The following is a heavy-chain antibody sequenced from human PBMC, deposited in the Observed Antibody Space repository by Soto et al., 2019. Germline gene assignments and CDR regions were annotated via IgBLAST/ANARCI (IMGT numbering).Heavy chain of an antibody. CDR1: RYTFRNSG. V-gene: IGHV1-18*01. Sequence: QIQLLQSGAEVKKPGASVKVTCKAPRYTFRNSGISWVRQAPGQGLEWMGWISPYNANANYAQKFQGRLTMTADTSTSTAYMELRSLRSDDTAVYYCARENSYFDYWGQGTLVTVSS. CDR2: ISPYNANA. J-gene: IGHJ4*02. CDR3: ARENSYFDY.